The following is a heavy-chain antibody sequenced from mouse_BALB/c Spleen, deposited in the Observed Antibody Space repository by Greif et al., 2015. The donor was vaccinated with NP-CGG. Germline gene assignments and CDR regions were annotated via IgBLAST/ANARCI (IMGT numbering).Heavy chain of an antibody. CDR1: GFTFSNYW. V-gene: IGHV6-6*02. J-gene: IGHJ3*01. CDR3: STGFAY. Sequence: EVKVVESGGGLVQPGGSMKLSCVASGFTFSNYWMNWVRQSPEKGLEWVAEIRLKSNNYATHYAESVKGRFTISRDDSKSSVYLQMSNLRAEDTGIYYCSTGFAYWGQGTLVTVSA. CDR2: IRLKSNNYAT.